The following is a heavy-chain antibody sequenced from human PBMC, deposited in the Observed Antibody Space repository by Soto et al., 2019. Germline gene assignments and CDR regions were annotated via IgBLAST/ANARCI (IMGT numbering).Heavy chain of an antibody. CDR1: RLTVTSYA. D-gene: IGHD5-12*01. Sequence: LRLPCAASRLTVTSYAMSWISQAPGKGLEWVSAIRGCRGSTYDAGPVKGRFTISRDNSKNTLYLQMNSLRAEDTAVYYCPKVRRDGYLRGAFDIWGQGTMVTVSS. J-gene: IGHJ3*02. V-gene: IGHV3-23*01. CDR3: PKVRRDGYLRGAFDI. CDR2: IRGCRGST.